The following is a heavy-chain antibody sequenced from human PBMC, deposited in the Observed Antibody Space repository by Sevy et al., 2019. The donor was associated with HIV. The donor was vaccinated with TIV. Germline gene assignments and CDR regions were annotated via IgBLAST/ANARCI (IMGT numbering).Heavy chain of an antibody. CDR2: INHSGST. Sequence: ETLSLTCAVYGGSFSGYYWSWIRQPPGKGLEWIGEINHSGSTNYNPSLKSRVTISVDTSKNQFSLKLSSVTAADTAVYYCGGHYYYGMDVWGQGTTVTVSS. V-gene: IGHV4-34*01. CDR3: GGHYYYGMDV. CDR1: GGSFSGYY. J-gene: IGHJ6*02.